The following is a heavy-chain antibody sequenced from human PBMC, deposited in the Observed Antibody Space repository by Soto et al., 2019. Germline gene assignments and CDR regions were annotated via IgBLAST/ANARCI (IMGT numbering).Heavy chain of an antibody. CDR3: AKGVSPKTHSSSSGVGAFDI. Sequence: GGSLRLSCAASGFTFSSYAMSWVRQAPGKGLEWVSAISGSGGSTYYADSVKGRFTISRDNSKNTLYLQMNSLRAEDTAVYYCAKGVSPKTHSSSSGVGAFDIWGQGTMVTVSS. CDR1: GFTFSSYA. D-gene: IGHD6-6*01. V-gene: IGHV3-23*01. CDR2: ISGSGGST. J-gene: IGHJ3*02.